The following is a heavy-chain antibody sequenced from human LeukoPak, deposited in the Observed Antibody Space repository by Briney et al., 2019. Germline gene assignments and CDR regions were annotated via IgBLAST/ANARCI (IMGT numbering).Heavy chain of an antibody. J-gene: IGHJ6*03. CDR3: ARTRSRYYDILTGIYYYYYYMDV. CDR1: GFTFSSYE. V-gene: IGHV3-48*03. Sequence: GGSLRLSCAASGFTFSSYEMNWVRQAPGKGLEWVSYIRSSGSTIYYADSVKGRFTISRDNAKNSLYLQMNSLRAEDTAVYYCARTRSRYYDILTGIYYYYYYMDVWGKGTTVTISS. D-gene: IGHD3-9*01. CDR2: IRSSGSTI.